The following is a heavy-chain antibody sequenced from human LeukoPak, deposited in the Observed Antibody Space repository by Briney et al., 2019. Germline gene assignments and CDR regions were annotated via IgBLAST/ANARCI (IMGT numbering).Heavy chain of an antibody. CDR3: ARWYDPWFREYYYYYYGMDV. D-gene: IGHD3-10*01. CDR1: GGSFSGYY. J-gene: IGHJ6*02. Sequence: SETLSLTCAVYGGSFSGYYWSWIRQPPGEGLEWIGEINHSGSTNYNPSLKSRVTISVDTSKNQFSLKLSSVTAADTAVYYCARWYDPWFREYYYYYYGMDVWGQGTTVTVSS. CDR2: INHSGST. V-gene: IGHV4-34*01.